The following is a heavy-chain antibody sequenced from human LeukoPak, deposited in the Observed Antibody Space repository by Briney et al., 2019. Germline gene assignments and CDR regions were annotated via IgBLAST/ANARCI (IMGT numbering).Heavy chain of an antibody. CDR2: INHSGST. CDR3: ARDACSSASCYQDYYYGMAV. V-gene: IGHV4-34*01. Sequence: SETLSLNCAVYGGSFSGYYWTWIRQCPGKGLEWIGEINHSGSTNYNPSLKSRVTISVDTSKNRFSLKLSSVTAADTAVYYCARDACSSASCYQDYYYGMAVWGKGTTVTVSS. CDR1: GGSFSGYY. D-gene: IGHD2-2*01. J-gene: IGHJ6*04.